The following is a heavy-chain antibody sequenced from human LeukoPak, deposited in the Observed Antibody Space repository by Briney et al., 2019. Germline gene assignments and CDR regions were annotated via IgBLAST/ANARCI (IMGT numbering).Heavy chain of an antibody. J-gene: IGHJ3*01. CDR2: IIPRGSA. CDR3: ARRLTGERAFDV. D-gene: IGHD7-27*01. Sequence: SETLSLTCAVYGGSFSGYYWSWIRQPPGKGLEWIGEIIPRGSASYNPSLKSRITISIDTSKNQFSLKLNSVTAADTAAYYCARRLTGERAFDVWGQGTVVTVSS. V-gene: IGHV4-34*12. CDR1: GGSFSGYY.